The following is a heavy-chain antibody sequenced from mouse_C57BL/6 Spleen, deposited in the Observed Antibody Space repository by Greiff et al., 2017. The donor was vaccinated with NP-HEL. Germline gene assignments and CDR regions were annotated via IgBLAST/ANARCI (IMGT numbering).Heavy chain of an antibody. CDR2: IYPGGGYT. J-gene: IGHJ2*01. CDR3: ATYDYDGFDY. V-gene: IGHV1-63*01. D-gene: IGHD2-4*01. CDR1: GYTFTNYW. Sequence: VQLQQSGAELVRPGTSVKMSCKASGYTFTNYWIGWAKQRPGHGLEWIGDIYPGGGYTNYNEKFKGKATLTADKSSSTAYMQFSSLTSEDSAIYYCATYDYDGFDYWGQGTTLTVSS.